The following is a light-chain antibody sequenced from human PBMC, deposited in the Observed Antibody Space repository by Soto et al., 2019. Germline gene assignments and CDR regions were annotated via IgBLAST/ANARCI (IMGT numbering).Light chain of an antibody. V-gene: IGKV1-39*01. CDR3: QQSYSTPRMYT. Sequence: DIQMTQSPSSLSASVGDSVTITCRASQSVSRHLNWYQQKPGEAPKILIYAASSLQRGVPSRFSGSGSGTEFTLTINNLQPEDFATYSCQQSYSTPRMYTFGQGTKLEIK. J-gene: IGKJ2*01. CDR1: QSVSRH. CDR2: AAS.